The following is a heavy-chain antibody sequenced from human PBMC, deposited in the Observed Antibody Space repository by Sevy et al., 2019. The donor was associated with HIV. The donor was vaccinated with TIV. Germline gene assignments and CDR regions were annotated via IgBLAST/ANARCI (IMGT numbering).Heavy chain of an antibody. CDR3: ARGIEMATIPSWFDP. V-gene: IGHV3-21*01. D-gene: IGHD5-12*01. Sequence: GGSLRLSCAASGFTFSSYSMNWVRQAPGKGLEWVSSISSSSSYIYYVDSVKGRFTISRDNAKNSLYLQMNSLRAEDTAVYYCARGIEMATIPSWFDPWGQGTLVTVSS. J-gene: IGHJ5*02. CDR2: ISSSSSYI. CDR1: GFTFSSYS.